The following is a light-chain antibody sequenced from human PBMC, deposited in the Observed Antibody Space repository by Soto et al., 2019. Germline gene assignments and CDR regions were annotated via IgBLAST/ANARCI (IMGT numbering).Light chain of an antibody. J-gene: IGLJ1*01. V-gene: IGLV2-14*01. CDR1: SSDVGAYNY. CDR3: SSYRSGGTFV. CDR2: DVS. Sequence: QSVLTQPPSASGSPGQSVTISCTGTSSDVGAYNYVSWYQQHPGKAPKLMIYDVSKRPSGVSNRFSGSKSGNTASLTISGLQAEDEADYYCSSYRSGGTFVFGSGTKLTVL.